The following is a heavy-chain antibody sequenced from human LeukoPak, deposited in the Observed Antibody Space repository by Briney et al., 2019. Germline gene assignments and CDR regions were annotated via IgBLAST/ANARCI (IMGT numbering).Heavy chain of an antibody. D-gene: IGHD6-13*01. CDR1: GYTFTSYY. CDR2: INPSGGST. Sequence: ASVKVSCKASGYTFTSYYMHWVRQAPGQGLEWMGIINPSGGSTSYAQKFQGRVTMTRDTSISTAYMELSRLRSDDTAVYYCARVCFNCESNGAAGGTPWGQGTLVTVSS. J-gene: IGHJ5*02. V-gene: IGHV1-46*01. CDR3: ARVCFNCESNGAAGGTP.